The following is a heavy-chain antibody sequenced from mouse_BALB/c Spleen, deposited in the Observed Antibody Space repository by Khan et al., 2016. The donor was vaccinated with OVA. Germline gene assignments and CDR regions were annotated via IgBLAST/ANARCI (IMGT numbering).Heavy chain of an antibody. Sequence: QVQLKESGAELVRPGTSVKISCKTSGYTFTNFWLGWLKQRPGHGLERIGDIYPGSDYTHYNEKFKGKATLTADTSSSTSYMQLSSLTAEESVVYVCARGRYDGIEYWGRGSSGTVFS. J-gene: IGHJ4*01. CDR3: ARGRYDGIEY. CDR2: IYPGSDYT. V-gene: IGHV1-63*02. CDR1: GYTFTNFW.